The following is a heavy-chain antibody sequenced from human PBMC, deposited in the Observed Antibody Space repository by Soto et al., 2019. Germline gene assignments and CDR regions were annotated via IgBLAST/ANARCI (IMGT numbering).Heavy chain of an antibody. CDR3: ASHVAEITIFGVVIIGAFDI. V-gene: IGHV1-18*01. Sequence: GASVKVSCKASGYTFTSYGISWVRQAPGQGLEWMGWISAYNGNTNYAQKLQGRVTMTTDTSTSTAYMELRSLRSDDTAVYYCASHVAEITIFGVVIIGAFDIWGQGTMVTVSS. D-gene: IGHD3-3*01. CDR1: GYTFTSYG. CDR2: ISAYNGNT. J-gene: IGHJ3*02.